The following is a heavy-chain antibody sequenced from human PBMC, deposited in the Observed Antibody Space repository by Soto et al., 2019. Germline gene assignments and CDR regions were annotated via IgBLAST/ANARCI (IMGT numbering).Heavy chain of an antibody. Sequence: PGGSLRLSCAASGFTFTGYWMPWVRQAPGMGLVWVSRINSDGSSTNYADSVKGRFTISRDNAKNMVYLQMNSLRAGDTAVYYCASGLVEYSSSWFDYWGQGT. CDR1: GFTFTGYW. J-gene: IGHJ5*01. D-gene: IGHD6-13*01. CDR3: ASGLVEYSSSWFDY. CDR2: INSDGSST. V-gene: IGHV3-74*01.